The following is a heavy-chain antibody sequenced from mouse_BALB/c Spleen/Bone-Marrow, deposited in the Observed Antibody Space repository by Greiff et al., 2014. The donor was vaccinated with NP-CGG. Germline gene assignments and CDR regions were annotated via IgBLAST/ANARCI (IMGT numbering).Heavy chain of an antibody. CDR3: ARGNPLYAMDY. J-gene: IGHJ4*01. CDR1: GYTFTSYW. V-gene: IGHV1-7*01. D-gene: IGHD2-1*01. Sequence: QVQLKESWAELAKPGASVKMSCKASGYTFTSYWMHWVKQRPGQGLEWIGYINPSTGYTDYNQKFNDKATLTADKSSSTAYMQLSSLTSKDSAVYYCARGNPLYAMDYWGQGTSVTVSS. CDR2: INPSTGYT.